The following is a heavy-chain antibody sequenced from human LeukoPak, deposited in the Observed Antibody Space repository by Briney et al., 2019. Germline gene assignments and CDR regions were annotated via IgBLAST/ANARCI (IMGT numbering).Heavy chain of an antibody. Sequence: SETLSLTCAVYGGSFSGYYWSWIRQPPGKGLEWIGEINHSGSTNYNPSLKSRVTISVDTPKNQFSLKLSSVTAADTAVYYCARGWVAGVDYWGQGTLVTVSS. V-gene: IGHV4-34*01. CDR2: INHSGST. J-gene: IGHJ4*02. D-gene: IGHD6-19*01. CDR3: ARGWVAGVDY. CDR1: GGSFSGYY.